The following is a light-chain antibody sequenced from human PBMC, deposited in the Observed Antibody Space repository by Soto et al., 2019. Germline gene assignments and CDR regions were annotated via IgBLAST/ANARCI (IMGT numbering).Light chain of an antibody. V-gene: IGKV3-15*01. CDR3: QHYNTWPPGT. CDR2: GAS. J-gene: IGKJ2*02. CDR1: QSVGSS. Sequence: DIVMTQSPAALSVSPGERATLSCRASQSVGSSVAWYQQKPGQAPRFLMYGASTRAAGVPARFSGSGSGAEFSLTISSLQSEDFAVYYCQHYNTWPPGTFGQGTKLEIK.